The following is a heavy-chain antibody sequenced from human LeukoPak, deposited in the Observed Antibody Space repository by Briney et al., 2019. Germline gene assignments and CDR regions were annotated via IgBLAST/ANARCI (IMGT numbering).Heavy chain of an antibody. CDR3: AQRWGTWYFDL. V-gene: IGHV3-30*03. CDR1: GFTFSSYG. CDR2: ISYDGSNK. Sequence: GGSLRLSCVASGFTFSSYGMHWVRQAPGKGLEWVALISYDGSNKYYADSVKGRFTISRDNSKNTLYLQMNSLRAEDTAVYYCAQRWGTWYFDLWGRGTLVTVSS. J-gene: IGHJ2*01. D-gene: IGHD3-16*01.